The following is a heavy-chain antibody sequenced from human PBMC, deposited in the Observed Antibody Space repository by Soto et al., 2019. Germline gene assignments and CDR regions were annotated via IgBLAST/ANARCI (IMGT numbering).Heavy chain of an antibody. V-gene: IGHV4-4*02. CDR1: GGSISSRNR. D-gene: IGHD2-2*01. J-gene: IGHJ6*04. Sequence: QVHLLESGPGLVKPSGTLSLTCTVSGGSISSRNRWSWVRQSPGKGLEWIGEVSHSGSTNSNPSLKSRVTISLDKSNNQFSLNLESMTAADAAVYFCANTRGLGLLDASGKGTTVVVSS. CDR3: ANTRGLGLLDA. CDR2: VSHSGST.